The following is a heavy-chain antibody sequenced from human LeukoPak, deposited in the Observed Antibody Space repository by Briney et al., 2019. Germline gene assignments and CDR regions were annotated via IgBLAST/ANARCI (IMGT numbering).Heavy chain of an antibody. Sequence: ASVKVSCKASGYTFTGYYMHWVRQAPGQGLEWMGWINPNSGGTNYAQKFQGRVTMTRDTSISTAYMELSRLRSDDTAVYYCAALGYCSGGSCYSSHYHYYMDVWGKGTTVTVSS. CDR3: AALGYCSGGSCYSSHYHYYMDV. J-gene: IGHJ6*03. CDR1: GYTFTGYY. CDR2: INPNSGGT. D-gene: IGHD2-15*01. V-gene: IGHV1-2*02.